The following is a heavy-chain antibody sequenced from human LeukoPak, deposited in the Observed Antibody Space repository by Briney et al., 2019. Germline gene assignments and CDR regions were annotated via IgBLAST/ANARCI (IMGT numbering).Heavy chain of an antibody. J-gene: IGHJ4*02. CDR2: IWYGGSNK. CDR3: ARAWGELQNDFDY. D-gene: IGHD1-26*01. CDR1: GFTFSSYG. Sequence: GRSLRLSCAASGFTFSSYGMHWVRQAPGKGLEWVAVIWYGGSNKYYADSVKGRFTISRDNSKNTLYLQMNSLRAEDTAVYYCARAWGELQNDFDYWGQGTLVTVSS. V-gene: IGHV3-33*08.